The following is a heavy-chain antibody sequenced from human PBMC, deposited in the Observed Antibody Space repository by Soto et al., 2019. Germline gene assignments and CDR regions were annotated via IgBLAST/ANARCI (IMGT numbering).Heavy chain of an antibody. CDR2: IYDNGTT. D-gene: IGHD3-10*01. J-gene: IGHJ6*02. V-gene: IGHV3-53*01. CDR1: GLTVSNAY. CDR3: VRPLPSGRNYGLDV. Sequence: VGSLRLSCAASGLTVSNAYMAWVRQAPGMGLEWVSVIYDNGTTYYADSVKGRFTISRDTSTNTLSLQMDSLRAEDTAVYYCVRPLPSGRNYGLDVWGQGTTVTVSS.